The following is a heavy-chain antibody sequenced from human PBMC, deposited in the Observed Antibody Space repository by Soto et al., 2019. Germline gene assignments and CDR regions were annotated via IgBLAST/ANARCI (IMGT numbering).Heavy chain of an antibody. Sequence: PSETLSLTCAVYGGSFSGYYWSWIRQPPGKGLEWIGEINHSGSTNYNPSLKSRVTISVDTSKNQFSLKLSSVTAADTAVYYCARGRLRGRSHAFEIWGQGTMVTV. CDR1: GGSFSGYY. V-gene: IGHV4-34*01. CDR2: INHSGST. J-gene: IGHJ3*02. CDR3: ARGRLRGRSHAFEI. D-gene: IGHD4-17*01.